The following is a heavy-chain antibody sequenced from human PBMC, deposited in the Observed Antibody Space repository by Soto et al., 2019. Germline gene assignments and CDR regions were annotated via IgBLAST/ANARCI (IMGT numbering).Heavy chain of an antibody. V-gene: IGHV4-30-4*01. CDR2: IYYSGST. J-gene: IGHJ4*02. Sequence: QVQLQESGPGLVKPSQTLSLTCTVSGGSISSGDYDWSWIRQPRGKGLEWIGYIYYSGSTYYNPSLKSRVTTSVDTSKNQFSLKLSSVTAADTAVYYCARVADCSGGRCYFSVDYWGQGTLVTVSS. D-gene: IGHD2-15*01. CDR1: GGSISSGDYD. CDR3: ARVADCSGGRCYFSVDY.